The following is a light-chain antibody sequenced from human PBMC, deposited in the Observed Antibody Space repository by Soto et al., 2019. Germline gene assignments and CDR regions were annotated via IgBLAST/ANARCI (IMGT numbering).Light chain of an antibody. J-gene: IGLJ3*02. CDR2: STN. CDR1: SGSVSTTYS. V-gene: IGLV8-61*01. CDR3: VLYMGSGISV. Sequence: QTVVTQEPSFSVSPGGTVTLTCGLTSGSVSTTYSPSWYQQTPGQAPRTLIYSTNTRSSGVPDRFSGSILGDKAALTITGAQADDVSDYYCVLYMGSGISVFGGGTMLTVL.